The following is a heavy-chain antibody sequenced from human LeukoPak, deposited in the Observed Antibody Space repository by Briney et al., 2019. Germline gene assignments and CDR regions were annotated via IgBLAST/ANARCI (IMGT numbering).Heavy chain of an antibody. CDR2: ISAYNGNT. D-gene: IGHD3-10*01. J-gene: IGHJ1*01. CDR1: GYTFTSYG. V-gene: IGHV1-18*01. CDR3: ASYGSGSYYNFSNEYFQH. Sequence: ASVKVSCKASGYTFTSYGISWVRQAPGQGLEWMGWISAYNGNTNYAQKPQGRVTMTTGTSTSTAYMELRSLRSDDTAVYYCASYGSGSYYNFSNEYFQHWGQGTLVTVSS.